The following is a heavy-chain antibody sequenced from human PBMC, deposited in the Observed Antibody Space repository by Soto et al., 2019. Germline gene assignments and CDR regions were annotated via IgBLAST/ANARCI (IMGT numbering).Heavy chain of an antibody. V-gene: IGHV1-69*12. CDR1: GDSFNNFA. Sequence: QVQLVQSGAEVKKPGSSLKISCRAPGDSFNNFALSWVRQAPGLGLEWMGGIIPIFATPTYAPKFQDRVTFTADESTTTAYMELSTLRSDDTAVYYCARQLGADFRNWFFDLWGRGTLVTVSS. CDR3: ARQLGADFRNWFFDL. J-gene: IGHJ2*01. CDR2: IIPIFATP. D-gene: IGHD6-6*01.